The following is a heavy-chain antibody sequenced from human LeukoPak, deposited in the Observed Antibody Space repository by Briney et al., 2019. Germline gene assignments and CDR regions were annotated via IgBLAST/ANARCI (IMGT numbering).Heavy chain of an antibody. J-gene: IGHJ6*03. D-gene: IGHD5-12*01. CDR3: AKGGGYEAQYYYYYLDV. CDR2: ITSSGTYI. V-gene: IGHV3-21*01. CDR1: GFTFSNYN. Sequence: GGSLRLSCAASGFTFSNYNMNWVRQAPGKAMEWVSSITSSGTYIFYADSVKGRFTVSRDNSKNTLYLQMKSLRAEDTAVYYCAKGGGYEAQYYYYYLDVWGKGTTATISS.